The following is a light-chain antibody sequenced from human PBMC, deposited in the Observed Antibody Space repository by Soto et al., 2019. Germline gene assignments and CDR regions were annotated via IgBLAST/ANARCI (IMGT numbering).Light chain of an antibody. J-gene: IGKJ5*01. CDR3: QQRNVWPPVT. Sequence: EILLTQSPGTLSLSRGERSTLXXRASQSVSSSYLAWYQQKPGQAPRLXXYGASSRATGIPARFSGSGSGTDFTLTISSLEPEDSAVYYCQQRNVWPPVTFGQGTRLEIK. V-gene: IGKV3D-20*02. CDR1: QSVSSSY. CDR2: GAS.